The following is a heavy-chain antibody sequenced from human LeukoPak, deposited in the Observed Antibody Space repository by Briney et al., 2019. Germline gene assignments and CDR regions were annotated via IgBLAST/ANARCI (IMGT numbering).Heavy chain of an antibody. CDR1: GGSISSYY. D-gene: IGHD5-12*01. CDR2: IYYSGST. CDR3: ASLYSGDDYDS. V-gene: IGHV4-59*08. J-gene: IGHJ4*02. Sequence: SETLSLTCTVAGGSISSYYGSWIRQPPGKGLEWIGYIYYSGSTNYNPSLKSRVTISGDTSKNQFSLKLSSVTAADTAVYYCASLYSGDDYDSWGQGTLVTVSS.